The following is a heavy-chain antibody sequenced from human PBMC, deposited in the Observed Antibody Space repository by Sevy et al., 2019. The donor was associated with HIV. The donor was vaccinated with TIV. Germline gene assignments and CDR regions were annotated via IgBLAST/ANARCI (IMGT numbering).Heavy chain of an antibody. CDR1: GFTFSSYS. D-gene: IGHD4-17*01. J-gene: IGHJ6*02. Sequence: GGSLRLSCAASGFTFSSYSMNWVRQAPGKGLEWVSSISSSSSYIYYADSVKGRFTISRDNAKNSLYLQMNSLRAEETAVYYCARDWSNTVTINTSEPYYYYGMDVWGQGTTVTVSS. CDR3: ARDWSNTVTINTSEPYYYYGMDV. V-gene: IGHV3-21*01. CDR2: ISSSSSYI.